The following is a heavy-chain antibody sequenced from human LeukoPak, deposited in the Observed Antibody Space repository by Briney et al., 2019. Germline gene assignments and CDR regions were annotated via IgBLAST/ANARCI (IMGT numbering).Heavy chain of an antibody. CDR3: ARDPHSSGYFDY. CDR1: GFTFSSYA. J-gene: IGHJ4*02. CDR2: ISYDGSNK. D-gene: IGHD3-22*01. Sequence: GGSLRLSCAASGFTFSSYAMHWVRQAPGKGLEWVAVISYDGSNKYYADSVKGRFTISRDNSKNTLYLQMNSLRAEDTAVYYCARDPHSSGYFDYWGQGTLVTVSS. V-gene: IGHV3-30-3*01.